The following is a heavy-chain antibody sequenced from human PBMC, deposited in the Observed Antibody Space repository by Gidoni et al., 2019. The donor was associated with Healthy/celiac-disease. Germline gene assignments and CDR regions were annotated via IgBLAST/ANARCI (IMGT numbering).Heavy chain of an antibody. CDR1: GFTFSSYA. CDR2: ISGSGGST. D-gene: IGHD3-22*01. V-gene: IGHV3-23*01. Sequence: EVQLLESGGGLVQPGGSLRLSCAASGFTFSSYAMSWVRQAPGKGLEWVSAISGSGGSTYYADSVKGRFTISRDNSKNTLYLQMNSLRAEDTAVYYCAKDWAGSGYYHYYFDYWGQGTLVTVSS. J-gene: IGHJ4*02. CDR3: AKDWAGSGYYHYYFDY.